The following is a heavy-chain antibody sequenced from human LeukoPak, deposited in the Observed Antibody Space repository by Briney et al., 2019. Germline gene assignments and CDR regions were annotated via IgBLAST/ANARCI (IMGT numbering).Heavy chain of an antibody. Sequence: GGSLRLSCAASGFTFSSYSMNWVRQAPGKGLEWVSSISSSSSYIYYADSVKGRFTISRDNAKNSLYLQMNSLRAEDTAVYYCARDRHGEYVSGYFDLWGRGTLVTVSS. V-gene: IGHV3-21*01. CDR1: GFTFSSYS. CDR3: ARDRHGEYVSGYFDL. J-gene: IGHJ2*01. D-gene: IGHD3-16*01. CDR2: ISSSSSYI.